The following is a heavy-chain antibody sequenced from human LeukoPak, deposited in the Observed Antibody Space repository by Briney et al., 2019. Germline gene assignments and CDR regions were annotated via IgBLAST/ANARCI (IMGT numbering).Heavy chain of an antibody. V-gene: IGHV3-21*01. CDR2: ISSSSSYI. CDR3: ARTWGVGATNY. J-gene: IGHJ4*02. D-gene: IGHD1-26*01. Sequence: PGGSLRLSCAASGLTFSSYCMNWVRQAPGKGLEWVSSISSSSSYIYYADSVKGRFTISRDNAKNSLYLQMNSLRAEDTAVYYCARTWGVGATNYWGQGTLVTVSS. CDR1: GLTFSSYC.